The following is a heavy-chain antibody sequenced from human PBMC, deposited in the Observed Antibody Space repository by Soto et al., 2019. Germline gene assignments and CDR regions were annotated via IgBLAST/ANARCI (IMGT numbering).Heavy chain of an antibody. D-gene: IGHD6-13*01. Sequence: HPGGSLRLSCAASGFTFSSYAMSWVLQAPGKGLEWVSAISGSGGSTYYADSVKGRFTISRDNSKNTLYLQMNSLRAEDTAVYYCAKMGSSWYELQNWFDPWGQGTLVTVS. CDR3: AKMGSSWYELQNWFDP. V-gene: IGHV3-23*01. CDR2: ISGSGGST. CDR1: GFTFSSYA. J-gene: IGHJ5*02.